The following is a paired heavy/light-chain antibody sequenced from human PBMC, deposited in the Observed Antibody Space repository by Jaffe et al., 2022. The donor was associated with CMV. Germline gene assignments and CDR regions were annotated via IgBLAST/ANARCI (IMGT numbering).Heavy chain of an antibody. CDR2: IYTSGST. J-gene: IGHJ6*02. D-gene: IGHD6-13*01. Sequence: QVQLQESGPGLVKPSETLSLTCTVSGGSISSYYWSWIRQPAGKGLEWIGRIYTSGSTNYNPSLKSRVTMSVDTSKNQFSLKLSSVTAADTAVYYCARNIAAAGRKNYGMDVWGQGTTVTVSS. CDR3: ARNIAAAGRKNYGMDV. V-gene: IGHV4-4*07. CDR1: GGSISSYY.
Light chain of an antibody. CDR2: QDS. J-gene: IGLJ2*01. Sequence: SYELTQPPSVSVSPGQTASITCSGDKLGDKYACWYQQKPGQSPVLVIYQDSKRPSGIPERFSGSNSGNTATLTISGTQAMDEADYYCQAWDSSTSVVFGGGTKLTVL. CDR3: QAWDSSTSVV. V-gene: IGLV3-1*01. CDR1: KLGDKY.